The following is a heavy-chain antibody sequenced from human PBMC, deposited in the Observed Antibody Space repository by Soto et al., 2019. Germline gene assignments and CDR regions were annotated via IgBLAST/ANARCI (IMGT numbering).Heavy chain of an antibody. Sequence: ASVKVSCKASGYTFTSYAMHWVRQAPGQRLEWMGWINAGNGNTKYSQKFQGRVTITRDTSASTAYMELSSLRSEDTAVYYCAREGFDFWSGYPTYYYYGMEVWGQGTTVNVSS. CDR3: AREGFDFWSGYPTYYYYGMEV. CDR1: GYTFTSYA. D-gene: IGHD3-3*01. J-gene: IGHJ6*01. CDR2: INAGNGNT. V-gene: IGHV1-3*01.